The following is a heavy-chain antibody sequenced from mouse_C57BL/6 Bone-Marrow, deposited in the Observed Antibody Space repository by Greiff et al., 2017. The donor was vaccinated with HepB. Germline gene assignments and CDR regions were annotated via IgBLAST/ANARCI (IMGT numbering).Heavy chain of an antibody. D-gene: IGHD1-1*01. CDR3: TLYYYGSSY. J-gene: IGHJ2*01. Sequence: EVQRVESVAELVRPGASVKLSCTASGFNIKDDYMHWVKQRPEQGLEWIGWIDPENGDTEYASKFQGKATITADTSSNTAYLQLSSLTSEDTAVYYCTLYYYGSSYWGQGTTLTVSS. CDR2: IDPENGDT. V-gene: IGHV14-4*01. CDR1: GFNIKDDY.